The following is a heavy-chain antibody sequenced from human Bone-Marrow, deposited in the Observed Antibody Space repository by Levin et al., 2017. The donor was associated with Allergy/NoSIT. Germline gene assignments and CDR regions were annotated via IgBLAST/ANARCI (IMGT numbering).Heavy chain of an antibody. V-gene: IGHV1-8*01. CDR2: MNPNSGNT. CDR1: GYTFTSYD. Sequence: GESLKISCKASGYTFTSYDINWVRQATGQGLEWMGWMNPNSGNTGYAQKFQGRVTMTRNTSISTAYMELSSLRSEDTAVYYCARGLDCSSTSCSDYWGQGTLVTVSS. D-gene: IGHD2-2*01. J-gene: IGHJ4*02. CDR3: ARGLDCSSTSCSDY.